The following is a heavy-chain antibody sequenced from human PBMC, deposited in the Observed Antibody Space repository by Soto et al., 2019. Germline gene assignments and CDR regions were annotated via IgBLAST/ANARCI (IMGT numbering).Heavy chain of an antibody. V-gene: IGHV1-18*01. D-gene: IGHD3-10*01. CDR2: ISAYNGNT. Sequence: QVQLVQSGAEVKKPGASVKVSCKASGYTFTSYGISWVRQAPGQGLEWMGWISAYNGNTNYAQKLQGRVTMTTDTSTSTAYMELRSLRSDDAAVYYCARDEDYYGSGSGIDYWGQGTLVTVSS. CDR3: ARDEDYYGSGSGIDY. CDR1: GYTFTSYG. J-gene: IGHJ4*02.